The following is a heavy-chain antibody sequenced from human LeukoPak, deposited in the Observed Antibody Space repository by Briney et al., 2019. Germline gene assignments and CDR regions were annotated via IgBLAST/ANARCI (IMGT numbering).Heavy chain of an antibody. CDR2: INHSGST. CDR3: ARRGRGHRYYFDSSGYYLFDS. Sequence: SETLSLTCAVYGGSFSGFYWSWIRQPPGKGLEWIGEINHSGSTNYNPSLKSRVMISIDTSKNQFSLKLTSVTAADTAVYYCARRGRGHRYYFDSSGYYLFDSWGQGALVTVSS. V-gene: IGHV4-34*01. J-gene: IGHJ4*02. CDR1: GGSFSGFY. D-gene: IGHD3-22*01.